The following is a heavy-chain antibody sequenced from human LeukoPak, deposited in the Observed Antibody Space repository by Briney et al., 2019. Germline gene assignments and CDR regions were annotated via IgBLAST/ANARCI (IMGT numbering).Heavy chain of an antibody. Sequence: GGSLRLSCAASGFTFSSYGMHWVRQAPGKGLEWVAFIRYDGSNKYCADSVKGRFTISRDNSKNTLYLQMNSLRAEDTAVYYCAKGDTAPTTHHPFDPWGQGTLVTVSS. V-gene: IGHV3-30*02. CDR3: AKGDTAPTTHHPFDP. D-gene: IGHD1-14*01. J-gene: IGHJ5*02. CDR1: GFTFSSYG. CDR2: IRYDGSNK.